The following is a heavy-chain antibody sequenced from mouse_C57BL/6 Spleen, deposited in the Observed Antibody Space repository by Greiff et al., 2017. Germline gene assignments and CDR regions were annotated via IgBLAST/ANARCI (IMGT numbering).Heavy chain of an antibody. CDR3: AREFYGSSYWYYFDY. Sequence: EVKVVESGGGLVKPGGSLKLSCAASGFTFSSYAMSWVRQTPEKRLEWVATISDGGSYTYYPDNVKGRFTISRDNAKNNLYLQMSHLTSEDTAMYYCAREFYGSSYWYYFDYWGKGTTLTVAS. D-gene: IGHD1-1*01. V-gene: IGHV5-4*01. CDR1: GFTFSSYA. J-gene: IGHJ2*01. CDR2: ISDGGSYT.